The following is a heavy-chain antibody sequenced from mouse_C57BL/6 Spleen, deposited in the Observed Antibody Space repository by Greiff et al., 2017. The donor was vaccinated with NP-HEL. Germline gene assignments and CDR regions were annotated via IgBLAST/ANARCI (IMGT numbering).Heavy chain of an antibody. CDR2: IAPGDGDT. V-gene: IGHV14-2*01. J-gene: IGHJ2*01. D-gene: IGHD3-2*02. Sequence: EVKVVESGAELVKPGASVKLSCTASGFNIKDYYMHWVKQRPEQGLEWIGRIAPGDGDTKYAPNFQGKATITADTSSNTSYLQISSLTSEDTAVYYCARGSGYLPFDYWGQGTTLTVSS. CDR3: ARGSGYLPFDY. CDR1: GFNIKDYY.